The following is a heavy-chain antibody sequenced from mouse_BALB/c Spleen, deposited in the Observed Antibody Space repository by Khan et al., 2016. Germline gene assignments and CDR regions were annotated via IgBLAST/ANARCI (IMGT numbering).Heavy chain of an antibody. CDR1: GYTFTDYW. D-gene: IGHD1-1*01. V-gene: IGHV1-7*01. CDR3: ARWSYYYGSSYGWFAY. Sequence: VQLQESGVELAKPGASVKMSCKASGYTFTDYWMHWVKQRPGQGLEWIGYINPNTGYTEYNQKFKDKATLTADKSSSTAYMQLSSLTSEDSAVYYCARWSYYYGSSYGWFAYWGQGTLVTVSA. J-gene: IGHJ3*01. CDR2: INPNTGYT.